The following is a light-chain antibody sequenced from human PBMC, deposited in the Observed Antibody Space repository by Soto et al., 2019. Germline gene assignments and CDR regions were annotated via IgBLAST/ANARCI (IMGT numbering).Light chain of an antibody. Sequence: EIVLTQSPGTLSFSPGGRATLSCRASQSVTGSYLAWYQQKPGQAPGLLIFGASSRATGIPDRFSGSGSGTDFTLTISRLEPEDFALHYCQQYGSSPQTFGQGTKVEIK. CDR1: QSVTGSY. CDR2: GAS. J-gene: IGKJ1*01. V-gene: IGKV3-20*01. CDR3: QQYGSSPQT.